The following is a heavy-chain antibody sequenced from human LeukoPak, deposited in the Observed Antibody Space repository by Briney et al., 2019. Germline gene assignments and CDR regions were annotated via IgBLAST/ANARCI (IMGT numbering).Heavy chain of an antibody. Sequence: SETLSLTCAVYGGSFSGYYWSWIRQPPGKGLEWIGEINHSGSTNYNPSLKSRVTISVDTSKNQFSLKLSSVTAADTAVYYCARGSGIAAAGTRVWFNPWGQGTLVTVSS. CDR2: INHSGST. J-gene: IGHJ5*02. CDR1: GGSFSGYY. D-gene: IGHD6-13*01. V-gene: IGHV4-34*01. CDR3: ARGSGIAAAGTRVWFNP.